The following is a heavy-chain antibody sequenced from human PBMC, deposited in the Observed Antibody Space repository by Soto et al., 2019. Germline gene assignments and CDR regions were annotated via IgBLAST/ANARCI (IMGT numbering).Heavy chain of an antibody. D-gene: IGHD2-8*02. Sequence: EVQLLESGGGLVQPGGSLRLSCAASGLTFSSNAMSWVRQAPGKGLEWVSTISGNGRVTYYTDSVKGRFTISRDNSKNPLYMQMNSLRAEATAVYYFANRGVDIKFFKYWGQGTLIIVSS. J-gene: IGHJ1*01. CDR3: ANRGVDIKFFKY. V-gene: IGHV3-23*01. CDR1: GLTFSSNA. CDR2: ISGNGRVT.